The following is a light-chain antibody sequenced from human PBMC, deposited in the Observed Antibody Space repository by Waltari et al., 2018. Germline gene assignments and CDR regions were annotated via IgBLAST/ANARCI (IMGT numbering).Light chain of an antibody. V-gene: IGKV1-39*01. Sequence: DIQMTQSPSSLSASVGARVTITCRASQSISSYLNWYQQKPGKAPKLLIYAASSLQSGVPSRFSGSGSGTDFTLTISSVQPEDFATYYCQQSYSTPLFTFGPGTKVDIK. CDR3: QQSYSTPLFT. J-gene: IGKJ3*01. CDR2: AAS. CDR1: QSISSY.